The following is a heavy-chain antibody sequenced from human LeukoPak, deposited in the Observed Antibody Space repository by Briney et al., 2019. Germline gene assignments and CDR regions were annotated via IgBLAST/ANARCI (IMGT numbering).Heavy chain of an antibody. CDR3: TRDPPFGGY. CDR1: GFTFSSYW. Sequence: PGGSLRLSCAASGFTFSSYWMSWVRQAPGKGLEWVANIKQDGSEKNYLDSLKGRFTISRDNAKNSLYLQMNSLRAEDTAVYYCTRDPPFGGYWGQGTLVTVSS. V-gene: IGHV3-7*03. CDR2: IKQDGSEK. D-gene: IGHD3-10*01. J-gene: IGHJ4*02.